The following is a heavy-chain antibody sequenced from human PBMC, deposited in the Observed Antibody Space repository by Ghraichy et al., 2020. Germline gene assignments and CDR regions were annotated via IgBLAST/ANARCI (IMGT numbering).Heavy chain of an antibody. CDR1: GGTFSSYA. Sequence: SVKVSCKASGGTFSSYAISWVRQAPGQGLEWMGGIIPIFGTANYAQKFQGRVTITADKSTSTAYMELSSLRSEDTAVYYCARGGARRSDHRYYYMDVWGKGTTVTVSS. D-gene: IGHD4-17*01. J-gene: IGHJ6*03. CDR2: IIPIFGTA. V-gene: IGHV1-69*06. CDR3: ARGGARRSDHRYYYMDV.